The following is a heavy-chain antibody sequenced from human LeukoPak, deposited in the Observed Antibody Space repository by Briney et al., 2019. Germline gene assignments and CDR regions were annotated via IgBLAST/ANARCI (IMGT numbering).Heavy chain of an antibody. CDR2: ISYDGSNK. J-gene: IGHJ4*02. CDR3: ASGVQLWSALDY. V-gene: IGHV3-30*03. D-gene: IGHD5-18*01. Sequence: GGSLRLSCAASGFTFSSYGMHWVRQAPGKGLEWVAVISYDGSNKYYADSVKGRFTISRDNSKNTLYLQMNSLRAEDTAVYYCASGVQLWSALDYWGQGTLVTVSS. CDR1: GFTFSSYG.